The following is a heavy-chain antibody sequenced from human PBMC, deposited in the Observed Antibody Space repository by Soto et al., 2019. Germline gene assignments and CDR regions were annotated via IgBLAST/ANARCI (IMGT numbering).Heavy chain of an antibody. D-gene: IGHD3-10*01. CDR1: GYSFTSYW. J-gene: IGHJ6*02. CDR3: ARSSVRVMYYYGMDV. V-gene: IGHV5-51*01. Sequence: PGESLKISCKGSGYSFTSYWIGWVRQMPGKGLEWMGIIYPGDSDTRYSPSFQGQVTISADKSISTAYLKWSSLKASDTAMYYFARSSVRVMYYYGMDVWGQGTTVTVSS. CDR2: IYPGDSDT.